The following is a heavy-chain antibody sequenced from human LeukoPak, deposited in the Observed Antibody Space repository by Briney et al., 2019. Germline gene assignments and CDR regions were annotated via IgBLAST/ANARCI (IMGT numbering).Heavy chain of an antibody. D-gene: IGHD4-17*01. CDR3: ATYDYGDYTFDY. J-gene: IGHJ4*02. V-gene: IGHV3-73*01. CDR2: IRSKTNNYAT. CDR1: GFTLSGSA. Sequence: GGSLKLSCAASGFTLSGSAMHWVRQASGKGLEWVGRIRSKTNNYATAYAASVKGRFTISRDDSKNTAYLQMNSLKTGDTAVYYCATYDYGDYTFDYWGQGTLVTVSS.